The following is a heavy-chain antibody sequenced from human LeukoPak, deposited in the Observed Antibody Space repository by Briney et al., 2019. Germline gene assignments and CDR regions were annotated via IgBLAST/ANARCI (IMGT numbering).Heavy chain of an antibody. J-gene: IGHJ4*02. CDR1: GFTFSSYA. CDR2: ISYDGSNK. V-gene: IGHV3-30-3*01. D-gene: IGHD3-22*01. Sequence: GRSLRLSCAASGFTFSSYAMHWVRQAPGKGLEWVAVISYDGSNKYYADSVKGRFTISRDNSKNTLYLQMNSLRAEDTAVYYCARDRAMMSYFDYWGQGTLVTVSS. CDR3: ARDRAMMSYFDY.